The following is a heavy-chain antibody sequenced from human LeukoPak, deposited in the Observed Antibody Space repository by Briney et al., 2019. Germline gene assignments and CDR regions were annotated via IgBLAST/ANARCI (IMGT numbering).Heavy chain of an antibody. D-gene: IGHD3-9*01. CDR1: GFRFSITW. J-gene: IGHJ6*02. V-gene: IGHV3-74*01. Sequence: GGSLRLSCAASGFRFSITWMHWVRQAPGKGLEWVSLIKNDGRSTTYADSVKGRFTISRDDAKNTLFLQMNSLRDEDTAVYYRARDSHYDILTGYYPYYYYGMDVWGQGTTVTVSS. CDR3: ARDSHYDILTGYYPYYYYGMDV. CDR2: IKNDGRST.